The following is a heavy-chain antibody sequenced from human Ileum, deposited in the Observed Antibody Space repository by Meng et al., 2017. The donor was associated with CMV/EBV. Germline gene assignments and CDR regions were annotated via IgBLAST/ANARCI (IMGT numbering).Heavy chain of an antibody. CDR1: GVSLSTAGYY. Sequence: ETLSLTCSVSGVSLSTAGYYWGWTRQASGKGLEWVSGLFRNDGTQYADSVKGRFTVSRDDSKNTVYLQMDNLRTEDTALYYCASFKNQGVGGAYWYFDLLGRGTLVTVSS. V-gene: IGHV3-66*02. CDR2: LFRNDGT. J-gene: IGHJ2*01. D-gene: IGHD3-3*01. CDR3: ASFKNQGVGGAYWYFDL.